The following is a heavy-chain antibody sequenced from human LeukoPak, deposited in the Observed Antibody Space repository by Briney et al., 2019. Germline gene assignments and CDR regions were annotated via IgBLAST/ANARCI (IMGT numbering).Heavy chain of an antibody. CDR2: IWYDGSNK. CDR1: GFTFSSYG. Sequence: GRPLRLSCAASGFTFSSYGMHWVRQAPGKGLEWVAVIWYDGSNKYYADSVKGRFTISRDNSKNTLYLQMNSLRAEDTAVYYCASLAAAGSDYWGQGTLVTVSS. V-gene: IGHV3-33*01. D-gene: IGHD6-13*01. CDR3: ASLAAAGSDY. J-gene: IGHJ4*02.